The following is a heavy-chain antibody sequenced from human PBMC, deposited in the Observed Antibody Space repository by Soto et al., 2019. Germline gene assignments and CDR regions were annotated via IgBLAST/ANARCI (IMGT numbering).Heavy chain of an antibody. CDR2: ISYDGSNK. CDR3: ARDWRGVIVVVPAAMGWFDP. D-gene: IGHD2-2*01. Sequence: GGSLRLSCAASGFTFSSYAMHWVRQAPGKGLEWVAVISYDGSNKYYADSVKGRFTISRDNSKNTLYLQMNSLRAEDTAVYYCARDWRGVIVVVPAAMGWFDPWGQGTLVTVSS. CDR1: GFTFSSYA. J-gene: IGHJ5*02. V-gene: IGHV3-30-3*01.